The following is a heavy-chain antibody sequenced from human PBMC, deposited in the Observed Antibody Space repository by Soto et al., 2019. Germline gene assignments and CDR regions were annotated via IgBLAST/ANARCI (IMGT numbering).Heavy chain of an antibody. Sequence: QVQLVQSGAEVKKPGSSVKVSCKASGGTFSSYAISWVRQAPGQGLEWMGEIIPIFGTANYAQKFQGRVTINAGESTSTAYMELISLRSEDTAVYYCARDRGPSSGYYPYWFDPWGQGTLVTVSS. D-gene: IGHD3-22*01. J-gene: IGHJ5*02. CDR3: ARDRGPSSGYYPYWFDP. V-gene: IGHV1-69*12. CDR2: IIPIFGTA. CDR1: GGTFSSYA.